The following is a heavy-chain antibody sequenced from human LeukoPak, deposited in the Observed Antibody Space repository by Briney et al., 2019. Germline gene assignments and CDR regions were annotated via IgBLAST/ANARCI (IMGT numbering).Heavy chain of an antibody. CDR3: ATNEWFGELSWYYGMDV. D-gene: IGHD3-10*01. CDR1: GYTFTSYD. CDR2: MNPNSGNT. J-gene: IGHJ6*02. V-gene: IGHV1-8*01. Sequence: ASVKVSCKASGYTFTSYDINWVRQATGQGLEWMGWMNPNSGNTGYAQKFQGRVTMTRNTSISTAYMELSSLRSEDTAVYYRATNEWFGELSWYYGMDVWGQGTTVTVSS.